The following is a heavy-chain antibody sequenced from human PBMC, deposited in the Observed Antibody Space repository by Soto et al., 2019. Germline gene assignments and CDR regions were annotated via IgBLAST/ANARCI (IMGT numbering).Heavy chain of an antibody. Sequence: GSLRLSCIASGFTFGDYAMSWVRQAPGKGLEWVGFIRSKAYGGTTEYAASVKGRFTISRDDSKSIAYLQMSSLKAEDTAVYYCTREGQLGSYYYYGMDVWGQGTTVTVSS. V-gene: IGHV3-49*04. CDR3: TREGQLGSYYYYGMDV. CDR1: GFTFGDYA. J-gene: IGHJ6*02. CDR2: IRSKAYGGTT. D-gene: IGHD6-13*01.